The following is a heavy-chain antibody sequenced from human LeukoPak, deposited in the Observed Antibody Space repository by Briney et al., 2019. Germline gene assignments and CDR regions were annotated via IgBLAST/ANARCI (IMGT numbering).Heavy chain of an antibody. D-gene: IGHD1-26*01. J-gene: IGHJ3*02. V-gene: IGHV1-46*01. CDR1: GYTFTSYY. CDR3: ASVGSYSGSNAAFDI. CDR2: INPSGGST. Sequence: GASVTVSCKASGYTFTSYYMHWVRQAPGQGLEWMGIINPSGGSTSYAQKFQGRVTMTRDMSTSTVYMELSSLRSEDTAVYYCASVGSYSGSNAAFDIWGQGTMVTVSS.